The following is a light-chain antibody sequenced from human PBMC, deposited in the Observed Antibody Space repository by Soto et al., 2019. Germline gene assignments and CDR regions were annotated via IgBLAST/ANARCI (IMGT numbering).Light chain of an antibody. CDR1: QTIDTF. CDR3: QQSYTTPLT. V-gene: IGKV1-39*01. J-gene: IGKJ4*01. CDR2: SAS. Sequence: DIQMTQSPSSLSASVGDRVTITCRASQTIDTFLNWYQQKPGKAPTLLIYSASNLQSGVPSRFSGSGSGTDFTCTISSLQPEDFATYYCQQSYTTPLTFGGGTKVDIK.